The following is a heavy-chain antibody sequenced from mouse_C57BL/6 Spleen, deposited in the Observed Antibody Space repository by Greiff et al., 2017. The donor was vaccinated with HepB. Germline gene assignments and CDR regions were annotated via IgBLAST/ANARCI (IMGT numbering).Heavy chain of an antibody. J-gene: IGHJ2*01. V-gene: IGHV1-55*01. CDR1: GYTFTSYW. CDR3: ARRLTNYFDY. CDR2: IYPGSGST. D-gene: IGHD3-2*02. Sequence: QVQLQQPGAELVKPGASVKMSCKASGYTFTSYWMTWVKQRPGQGLEWIGDIYPGSGSTNYNEKFKSKATLTVDTSSSTAYMQLSSLTSEDSAGYYCARRLTNYFDYWGQGTTLTVSA.